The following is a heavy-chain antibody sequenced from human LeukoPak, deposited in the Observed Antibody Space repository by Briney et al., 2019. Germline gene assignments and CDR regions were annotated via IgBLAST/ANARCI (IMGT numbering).Heavy chain of an antibody. CDR3: ARGIVAFIHSWFDP. CDR2: IYNSGRT. D-gene: IGHD2-15*01. V-gene: IGHV4-31*03. CDR1: GYSISSGGYY. Sequence: TSETLSLTCTVSGYSISSGGYYWSWVRHHPGKGLEWIEYIYNSGRTSYNPSLKSRVSISLDTSENQFSLRLSSVTAADTAVYYCARGIVAFIHSWFDPWGQGTLVTVSS. J-gene: IGHJ5*02.